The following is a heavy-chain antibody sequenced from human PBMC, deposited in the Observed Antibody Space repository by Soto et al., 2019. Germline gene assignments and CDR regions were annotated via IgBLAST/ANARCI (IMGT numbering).Heavy chain of an antibody. CDR2: IYPGDSDT. CDR1: GYSFTSYW. V-gene: IGHV5-51*01. Sequence: PGESLKISCKGSGYSFTSYWIGWVRQMPGKGLEWMGIIYPGDSDTRYSPSFQGQVTISADKSISTAYLQWSSLKASDTAMYYCASRVSFWSGDPAWGYWGQGTLVTVSS. CDR3: ASRVSFWSGDPAWGY. D-gene: IGHD3-3*01. J-gene: IGHJ4*02.